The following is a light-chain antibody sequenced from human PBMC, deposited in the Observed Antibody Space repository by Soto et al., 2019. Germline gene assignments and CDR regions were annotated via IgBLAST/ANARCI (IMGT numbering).Light chain of an antibody. CDR3: QQYYSTPFT. CDR1: QSVLYSSNNKNY. CDR2: WAS. V-gene: IGKV4-1*01. J-gene: IGKJ3*01. Sequence: DIVLTQSPDSLAVSLGERATINCKSSQSVLYSSNNKNYLAWYQQKPGQPPKLLIYWASTRESGVPDRFSGSGSGTDFPLTSSSLQAEDVAVYYCQQYYSTPFTFGPGTKVDIK.